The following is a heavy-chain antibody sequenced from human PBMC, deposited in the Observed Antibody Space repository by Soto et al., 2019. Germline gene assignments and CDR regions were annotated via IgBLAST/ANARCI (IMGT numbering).Heavy chain of an antibody. CDR2: IIPVFGTT. CDR3: ARDGGFGELKY. J-gene: IGHJ4*02. D-gene: IGHD3-10*01. CDR1: GGTFSGYP. Sequence: SVKVSCKASGGTFSGYPINWVRQAPGEGLEWMGRIIPVFGTTNDAQRFEGRVTFTADESTNTAYMELRGLLSEDTAVYYCARDGGFGELKYWGPGTLVT. V-gene: IGHV1-69*13.